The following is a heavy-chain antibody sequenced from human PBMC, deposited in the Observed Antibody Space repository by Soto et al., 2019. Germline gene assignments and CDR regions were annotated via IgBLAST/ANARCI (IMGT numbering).Heavy chain of an antibody. D-gene: IGHD1-1*01. CDR3: AHRRGASTTGGAFDI. CDR2: IFWNDDK. V-gene: IGHV2-5*01. CDR1: GFSFSTSGAG. J-gene: IGHJ3*02. Sequence: QITVKESGPTLVTPTQTITLTCTFSGFSFSTSGAGVGWIRQPPGKALEWLALIFWNDDKRYTPSLNSRLTITKDTSKNQVVLTMSNLDPVDTATYFCAHRRGASTTGGAFDIWGLGTKVTVSS.